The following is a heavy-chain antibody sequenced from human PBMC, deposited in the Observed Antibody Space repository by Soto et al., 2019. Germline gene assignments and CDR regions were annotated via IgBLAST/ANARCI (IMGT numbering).Heavy chain of an antibody. D-gene: IGHD3-9*01. CDR3: AKAPQNYDILTGYLFDY. J-gene: IGHJ4*02. Sequence: HPGGSLRLSCTASGFTFSSYAMSWVRQAPGKGLEWVSAISGSGGSTYYADSVKGRFTISRDNSKNTLYLQMNSLRAEDTAVYYCAKAPQNYDILTGYLFDYWGQGTLVTVSS. CDR1: GFTFSSYA. CDR2: ISGSGGST. V-gene: IGHV3-23*01.